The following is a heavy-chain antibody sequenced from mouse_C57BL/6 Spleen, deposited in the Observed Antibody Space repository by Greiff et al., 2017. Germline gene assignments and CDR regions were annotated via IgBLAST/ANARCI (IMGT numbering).Heavy chain of an antibody. CDR2: IYPGSGST. CDR1: GYTFTSYW. V-gene: IGHV1-55*01. Sequence: QVQLQQPGAELVKPGASVKMSCKASGYTFTSYWITWVKQRPGQGLEWIGDIYPGSGSTNYNEKFKSKATLTVDTSSSPAYMQLSSLTSEDSAVYYCARRGVSYYYGNYGGAMDYWGQGTSVTVSS. J-gene: IGHJ4*01. D-gene: IGHD2-1*01. CDR3: ARRGVSYYYGNYGGAMDY.